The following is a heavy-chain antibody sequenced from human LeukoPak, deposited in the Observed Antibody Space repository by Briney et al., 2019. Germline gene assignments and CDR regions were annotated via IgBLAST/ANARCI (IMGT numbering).Heavy chain of an antibody. D-gene: IGHD3-22*01. V-gene: IGHV1-18*01. CDR3: ARDGRHRYYYDSSGFYGSWFDP. J-gene: IGHJ5*02. CDR2: ISAYNGNA. Sequence: ASVKVSCKASGYTFTSYGISWVRQAPGQGLEWMGWISAYNGNANYAQKLQGRVTMTTDTSTTTAYMELRSLRSDDTAVYYCARDGRHRYYYDSSGFYGSWFDPWGQGTLVTVSS. CDR1: GYTFTSYG.